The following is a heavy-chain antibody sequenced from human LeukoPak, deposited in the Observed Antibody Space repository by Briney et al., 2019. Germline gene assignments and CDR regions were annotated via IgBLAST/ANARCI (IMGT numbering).Heavy chain of an antibody. Sequence: SETLSLTCTVSGVSISSYYWSWIRQPPGKGLEWIGYIHYSGTTNYNPSLKSRVTISVDTSKNHFSLRLTSVTAADTAVYYCARSDWGSWYFDLWGRGTLVTVSS. D-gene: IGHD3-9*01. CDR2: IHYSGTT. J-gene: IGHJ2*01. CDR1: GVSISSYY. V-gene: IGHV4-59*01. CDR3: ARSDWGSWYFDL.